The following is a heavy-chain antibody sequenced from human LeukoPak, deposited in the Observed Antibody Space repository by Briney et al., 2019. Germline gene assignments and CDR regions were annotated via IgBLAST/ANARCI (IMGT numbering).Heavy chain of an antibody. CDR2: IKSNPDGGTA. J-gene: IGHJ4*02. D-gene: IGHD3-3*01. V-gene: IGHV3-15*01. CDR3: TTLSYDVHY. Sequence: GGSLRLSCGASGFIFRNAYMTWVRQAPGKGLEWVGRIKSNPDGGTADYGAAVKGRFTISRDDSRNILYLQLRNVRAEDTAVYYCTTLSYDVHYWGQGTLVTISS. CDR1: GFIFRNAY.